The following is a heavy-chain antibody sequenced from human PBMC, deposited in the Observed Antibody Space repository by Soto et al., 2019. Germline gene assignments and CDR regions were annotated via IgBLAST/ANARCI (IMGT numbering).Heavy chain of an antibody. D-gene: IGHD1-26*01. Sequence: QMQLVQSGPEVKQPGTSVKVSCKASGFTFTYSAVQWVRQARGQRLEWIGWIVVGSGNTNYVKKFQERVTITSDMSTSTAYMELSSLRSEDTAVYYCGAGGGGTYSVDYWGQGTRVTVSS. J-gene: IGHJ4*02. CDR2: IVVGSGNT. CDR1: GFTFTYSA. CDR3: GAGGGGTYSVDY. V-gene: IGHV1-58*01.